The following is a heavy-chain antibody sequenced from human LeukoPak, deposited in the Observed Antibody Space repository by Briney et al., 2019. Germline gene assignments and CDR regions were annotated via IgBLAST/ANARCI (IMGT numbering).Heavy chain of an antibody. D-gene: IGHD6-13*01. V-gene: IGHV3-23*01. CDR2: ISGSGGST. Sequence: PGGSLRLSCAASGFTFSSYAMSWVRQAPGKGLEWVSAISGSGGSTYYADSVKGRFTISRDNSKNTLYLQMNSLRAEDTAVYYCARENPQALLRAAAGIDYWGQGTLVTVSS. CDR3: ARENPQALLRAAAGIDY. CDR1: GFTFSSYA. J-gene: IGHJ4*02.